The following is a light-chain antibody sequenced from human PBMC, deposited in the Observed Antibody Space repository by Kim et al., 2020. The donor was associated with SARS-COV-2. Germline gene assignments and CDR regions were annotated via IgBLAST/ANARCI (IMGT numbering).Light chain of an antibody. CDR1: QRIGSK. Sequence: SVSQGERTTSSCSANQRIGSKLAWYQQKPGQAPRILIFGASIRATDIPARFSGSGSGTEFTLTINSLRSEDFAIYYCQQYISWLTFGEGTKVDIK. J-gene: IGKJ4*01. CDR2: GAS. V-gene: IGKV3-15*01. CDR3: QQYISWLT.